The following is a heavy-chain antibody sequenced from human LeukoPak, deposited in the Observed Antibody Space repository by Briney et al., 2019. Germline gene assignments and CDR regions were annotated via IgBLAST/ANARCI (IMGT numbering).Heavy chain of an antibody. CDR3: ARGAAMAPFDY. Sequence: PSETLSLTCSVSGDSISSSFWSWIRQPPGRGLEWIAYIYYSGSTSYNPSLKGRVSISVDTFKSQFSLKLTSVTAADTAVYYCARGAAMAPFDYWGQGTLVTVSS. J-gene: IGHJ4*02. CDR1: GDSISSSF. CDR2: IYYSGST. D-gene: IGHD5-18*01. V-gene: IGHV4-59*01.